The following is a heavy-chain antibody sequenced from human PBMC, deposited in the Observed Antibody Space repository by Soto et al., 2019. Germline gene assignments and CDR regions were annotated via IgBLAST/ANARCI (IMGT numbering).Heavy chain of an antibody. CDR2: LNSDGTDT. D-gene: IGHD3-9*01. CDR1: GFSFSSYW. Sequence: EVQLVESGGGLVQPGGSLRLSCAASGFSFSSYWMHWVRQAPGSGLVWVSRLNSDGTDTDYADSVKGRFTISRDTAKDTLYRQMNSLRTEDTAVYYCARELTAFGMDVWGQGTTVNVSS. J-gene: IGHJ6*02. CDR3: ARELTAFGMDV. V-gene: IGHV3-74*01.